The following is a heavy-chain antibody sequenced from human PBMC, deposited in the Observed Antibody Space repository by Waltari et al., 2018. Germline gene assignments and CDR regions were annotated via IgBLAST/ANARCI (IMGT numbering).Heavy chain of an antibody. D-gene: IGHD5-18*01. CDR2: IWYDGSNK. J-gene: IGHJ4*02. V-gene: IGHV3-33*01. CDR1: GYTYSRHG. CDR3: ARDHNTAMGIDY. Sequence: QVQLVESGGGVVQHGRSLRLACEAYGYTYSRHGMHWVRQAPGKGLEWVAVIWYDGSNKYYADSVKGRFTISRDNSKNTLYLQMNSLRAEDTAVYYCARDHNTAMGIDYWGQGTLVTVSS.